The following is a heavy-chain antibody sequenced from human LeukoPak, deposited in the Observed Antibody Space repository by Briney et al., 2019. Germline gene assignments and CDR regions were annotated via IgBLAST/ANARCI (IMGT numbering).Heavy chain of an antibody. CDR2: ISSSSSYI. CDR1: GFTFSSYS. V-gene: IGHV3-21*01. D-gene: IGHD6-19*01. Sequence: PGGSLRLSCAASGFTFSSYSMNWVRQAPGKGLEWVSSISSSSSYIYYADSVKGRFTISRDNAKNSLYLRMNSLRAEDTAVYYCAREVDPYSSGWYHFDYWGQGTLVTVSS. CDR3: AREVDPYSSGWYHFDY. J-gene: IGHJ4*02.